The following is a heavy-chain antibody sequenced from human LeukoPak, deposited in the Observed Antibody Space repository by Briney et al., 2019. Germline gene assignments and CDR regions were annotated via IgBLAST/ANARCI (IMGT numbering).Heavy chain of an antibody. V-gene: IGHV1-2*02. CDR3: ARDRNSGSPLDI. CDR1: GSTFTGYY. Sequence: SVKVSCKASGSTFTGYYIHWVRQAPGQGLEWMGWIYPYSGDTNYAQNFQGRVTMTRDTSISTAYMELSSLKSDDTAVYYCARDRNSGSPLDIWGQGTMLTVPS. CDR2: IYPYSGDT. J-gene: IGHJ3*02. D-gene: IGHD6-6*01.